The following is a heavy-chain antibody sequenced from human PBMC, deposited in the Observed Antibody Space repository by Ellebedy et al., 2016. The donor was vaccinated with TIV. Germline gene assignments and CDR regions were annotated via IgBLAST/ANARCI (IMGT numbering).Heavy chain of an antibody. CDR2: VWSDGSNK. CDR3: ARDGGNPRSWFFDL. Sequence: GESLKISCAASGFSFSNYVMHWVRQAPGKGLGWVAVVWSDGSNKYYIDSVKGRFTISRDNSKNTLYLQMNSLISDDTAVYYCARDGGNPRSWFFDLWGRGTLVTVSS. D-gene: IGHD4-23*01. J-gene: IGHJ2*01. V-gene: IGHV3-33*01. CDR1: GFSFSNYV.